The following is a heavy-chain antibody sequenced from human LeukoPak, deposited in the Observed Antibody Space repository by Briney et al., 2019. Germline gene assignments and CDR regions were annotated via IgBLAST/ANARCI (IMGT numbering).Heavy chain of an antibody. V-gene: IGHV4-39*07. J-gene: IGHJ2*01. Sequence: PSETLSLTCTVSGGSISSSSYYWGWIRQPPGKGLEWIGSIYYSGSTYYNPSLKSRVTISVDTSKNQFSLKLSSVTAADTAVYYCARDPESQWLVYTYWYFDLWGRGTLVTVSS. CDR3: ARDPESQWLVYTYWYFDL. CDR2: IYYSGST. CDR1: GGSISSSSYY. D-gene: IGHD6-19*01.